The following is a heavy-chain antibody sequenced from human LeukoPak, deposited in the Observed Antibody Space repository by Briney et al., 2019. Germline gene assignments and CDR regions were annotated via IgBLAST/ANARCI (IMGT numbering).Heavy chain of an antibody. D-gene: IGHD1-26*01. CDR2: IYYSGST. V-gene: IGHV4-39*07. CDR3: ARGGVGAIDY. Sequence: PSETLSLTCTVSGGSISSSSYYWGWIRQPPGKGLEWIGSIYYSGSTNYNPSLKSRVTISVDTSKNQFSLKLSSVTAADTAVYYCARGGVGAIDYWGQGTLVTVSS. J-gene: IGHJ4*02. CDR1: GGSISSSSYY.